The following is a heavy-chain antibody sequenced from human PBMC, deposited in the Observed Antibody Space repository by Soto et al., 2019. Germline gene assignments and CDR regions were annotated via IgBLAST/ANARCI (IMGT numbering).Heavy chain of an antibody. CDR2: INHSGST. Sequence: QVQLQQWGAGLLKPSETLSLTCAVYGGSFSGYYWSWIRQPPGKGLEWIGEINHSGSTNYNPSLKCRVTISVATSKPQFSLKLSSVTAADTAVYYCARGFVWFGPYYYYGMDVWGQGTPVTVSS. D-gene: IGHD3-10*01. CDR3: ARGFVWFGPYYYYGMDV. V-gene: IGHV4-34*01. CDR1: GGSFSGYY. J-gene: IGHJ6*02.